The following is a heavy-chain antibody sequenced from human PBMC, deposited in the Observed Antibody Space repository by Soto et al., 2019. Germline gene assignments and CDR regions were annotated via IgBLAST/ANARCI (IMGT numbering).Heavy chain of an antibody. D-gene: IGHD2-21*01. Sequence: QVQLVQSGAEVKKPGASVKVSCKASGYTFTAYYMHWVRQAPGQGLEWMGWIDPNNGDTNNAQKLQGRVTMTRDTTISTAYMELSRLRSDDTAVYFCARDRLAGSNAGGDFDYWGQGTLVTVSS. CDR1: GYTFTAYY. CDR2: IDPNNGDT. V-gene: IGHV1-2*02. J-gene: IGHJ4*02. CDR3: ARDRLAGSNAGGDFDY.